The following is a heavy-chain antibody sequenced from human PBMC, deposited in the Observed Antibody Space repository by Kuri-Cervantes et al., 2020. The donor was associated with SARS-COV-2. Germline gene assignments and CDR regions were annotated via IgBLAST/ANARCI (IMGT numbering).Heavy chain of an antibody. CDR1: GFTSSSYG. D-gene: IGHD7-27*01. CDR2: IRYDGSNK. CDR3: AKDAGIGANWGDGLDY. J-gene: IGHJ4*02. Sequence: GGSLRPPCVASGFTSSSYGMHWVGKAPGKGREWVAFIRYDGSNKYYADSVKDRFTISRDNSKNTLYLQMNSLRAEDTAVYYCAKDAGIGANWGDGLDYWGQGTLVTVSS. V-gene: IGHV3-30*02.